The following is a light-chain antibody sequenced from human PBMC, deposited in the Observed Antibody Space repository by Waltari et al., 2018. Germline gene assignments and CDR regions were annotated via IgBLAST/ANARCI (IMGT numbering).Light chain of an antibody. V-gene: IGKV3-20*01. CDR3: QQYGSTPRT. CDR1: QSVSTTF. CDR2: GAS. Sequence: EVVLTHSPGTLSLSPGERSPLSCGPSQSVSTTFLAWYQQKPGQAPRLLNYGASSRATDIPDRFSGSGSGTDFTLTISRLEPEDFAVYYCQQYGSTPRTFGQGTKVEIK. J-gene: IGKJ1*01.